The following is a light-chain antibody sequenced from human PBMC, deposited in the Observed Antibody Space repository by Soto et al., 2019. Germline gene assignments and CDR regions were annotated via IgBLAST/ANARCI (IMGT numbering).Light chain of an antibody. V-gene: IGLV2-14*01. J-gene: IGLJ2*01. CDR2: DVS. Sequence: QSALTQPASVSGSPGQSITISCTGTSSDVGGYNYVSWYQQHPGKAPKLMIYDVSNRPSGVSNRFSGSKSGNTASLPISGLQAEDEADYYCSSYTSITTHVVFGGGTKLTVL. CDR1: SSDVGGYNY. CDR3: SSYTSITTHVV.